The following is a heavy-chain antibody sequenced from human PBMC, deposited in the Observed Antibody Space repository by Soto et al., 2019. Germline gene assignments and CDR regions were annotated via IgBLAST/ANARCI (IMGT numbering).Heavy chain of an antibody. D-gene: IGHD5-12*01. CDR3: ARGSGDSDYDFSSDY. CDR1: GFSFSDYT. Sequence: EVQLVESGGGLVKPGGSLRLSCVASGFSFSDYTMNWVRQAPGKGLEWVSSISTSSDIDYVDAVRGRFTISRDNARNSLHLPMSSLRAEDTGVYYCARGSGDSDYDFSSDYWGQGTLVTVSS. CDR2: ISTSSDI. V-gene: IGHV3-21*01. J-gene: IGHJ4*02.